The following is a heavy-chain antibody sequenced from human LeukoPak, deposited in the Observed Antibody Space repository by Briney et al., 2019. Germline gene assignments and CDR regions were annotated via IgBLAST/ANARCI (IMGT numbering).Heavy chain of an antibody. V-gene: IGHV1-18*01. CDR2: ISAYNGNT. D-gene: IGHD3-9*01. Sequence: ASVKVSCKASGYTFTSYGISWVRQAPGQGLEWMGWISAYNGNTNYAQKLQGRVTMTTDTSTSTAYMELRSLRSDDTAVYYCARDDYYFLPGYYFFPPFDYWGQGPLVTVSS. J-gene: IGHJ4*02. CDR3: ARDDYYFLPGYYFFPPFDY. CDR1: GYTFTSYG.